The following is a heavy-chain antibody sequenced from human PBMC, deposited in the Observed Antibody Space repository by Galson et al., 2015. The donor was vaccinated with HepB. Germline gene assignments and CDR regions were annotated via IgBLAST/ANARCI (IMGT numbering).Heavy chain of an antibody. CDR3: AKDRGYSYDLDAFDV. V-gene: IGHV3-23*01. J-gene: IGHJ3*01. D-gene: IGHD5-18*01. Sequence: SLRLSCAASGFTFSSYALSWVRQAPGKGLEWVSGISVSGSSTYHVDSAKGRFTISRDNSRNTLYLQMNSLRAEDTAVYYCAKDRGYSYDLDAFDVWGQGTMVTVSS. CDR2: ISVSGSST. CDR1: GFTFSSYA.